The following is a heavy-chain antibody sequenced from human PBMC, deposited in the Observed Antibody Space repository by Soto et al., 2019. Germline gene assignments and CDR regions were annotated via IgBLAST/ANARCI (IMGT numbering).Heavy chain of an antibody. V-gene: IGHV3-30-3*01. CDR3: AKDPAFYYYSSRFDY. Sequence: PGGSLRLSCAASGFTFSSYAMPWVRQAPGKGLEWVAVISYDGSNKYYAGSVKGRFTISRGNSNNTLYLQMNSLRAEDTAVYYCAKDPAFYYYSSRFDYWGQGTLVTVSS. CDR1: GFTFSSYA. D-gene: IGHD3-22*01. J-gene: IGHJ4*02. CDR2: ISYDGSNK.